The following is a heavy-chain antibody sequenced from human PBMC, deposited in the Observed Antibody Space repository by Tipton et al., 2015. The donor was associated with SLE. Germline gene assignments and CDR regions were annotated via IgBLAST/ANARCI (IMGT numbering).Heavy chain of an antibody. CDR3: ARDKGIWEWGLPGGMDV. V-gene: IGHV1-18*01. D-gene: IGHD1-26*01. Sequence: QLVQSGPEVKKPGASVKVSCKASGYTFTSYGISWVRQAPGQGLEWMGWISAYNGNTNYAQKLQGRVTMTTDTSTSTAYMELRSLRADDTAVYYCARDKGIWEWGLPGGMDVWGQGTTVTVSS. J-gene: IGHJ6*02. CDR1: GYTFTSYG. CDR2: ISAYNGNT.